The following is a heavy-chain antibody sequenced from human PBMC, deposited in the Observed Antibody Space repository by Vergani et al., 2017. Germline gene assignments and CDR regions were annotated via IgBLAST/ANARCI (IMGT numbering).Heavy chain of an antibody. CDR2: IYPGDSDT. CDR1: GGSISSGSYYW. CDR3: ARHVRRLYCSGGSCYSRWFDP. Sequence: QVQLQESGPGLVKPSQTLSLTCTVSGGSISSGSYYWSWIRQPAGKGLEWMGIIYPGDSDTRYSPSFQGQVTISADKSISTAYLQWSSLKASDTAMYYCARHVRRLYCSGGSCYSRWFDPWGQGTLVTVSS. V-gene: IGHV4-61*02. J-gene: IGHJ5*02. D-gene: IGHD2-15*01.